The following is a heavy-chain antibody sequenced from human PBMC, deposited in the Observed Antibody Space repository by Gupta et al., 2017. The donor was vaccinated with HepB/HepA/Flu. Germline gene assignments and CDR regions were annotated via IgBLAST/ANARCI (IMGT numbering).Heavy chain of an antibody. J-gene: IGHJ4*02. V-gene: IGHV1-8*01. CDR1: GYTFTSYD. Sequence: QVQLVQSGAEVKKPGASVKVSCKASGYTFTSYDINWVRQATGQGLEWMGWMNPNSGNTGYAQKFQGRVTMTRNTSISTAYMELSSLRSEDTAVYYCARGRPYGDYVWVPIRLGFAADYWGQGTLVTVSS. CDR3: ARGRPYGDYVWVPIRLGFAADY. D-gene: IGHD4-17*01. CDR2: MNPNSGNT.